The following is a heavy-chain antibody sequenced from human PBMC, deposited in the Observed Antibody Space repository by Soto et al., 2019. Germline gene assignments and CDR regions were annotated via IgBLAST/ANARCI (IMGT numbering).Heavy chain of an antibody. V-gene: IGHV1-69*02. Sequence: QVQLVQSGAEVKKPGSSVKVSCKASGGTFSSYTISWVRQAPGQGLEWMGRIIPILGIANYAQKYQGRVTITADNTTSTADMVLSSVRSEDTAVYYCASGMTTVSTKGFWGRGPLVTVSS. CDR1: GGTFSSYT. CDR2: IIPILGIA. J-gene: IGHJ2*01. CDR3: ASGMTTVSTKGF. D-gene: IGHD4-17*01.